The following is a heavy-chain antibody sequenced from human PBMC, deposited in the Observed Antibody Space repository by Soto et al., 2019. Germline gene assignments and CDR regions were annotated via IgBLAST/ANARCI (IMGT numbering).Heavy chain of an antibody. CDR2: IYPGDSDT. D-gene: IGHD3-3*01. CDR3: VRPVDFMYFDY. J-gene: IGHJ4*02. Sequence: GESLKISCQGSGYSFTSYWIGWVRQTPGKGLEWMGMIYPGDSDTRYSPSFQGQVTISADKFISAAFLQWSSLKASDTAMYYCVRPVDFMYFDYWGQGTLVTVSS. V-gene: IGHV5-51*01. CDR1: GYSFTSYW.